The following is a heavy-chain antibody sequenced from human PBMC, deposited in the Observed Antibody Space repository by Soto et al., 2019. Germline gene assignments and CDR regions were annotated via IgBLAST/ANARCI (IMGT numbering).Heavy chain of an antibody. CDR3: ARDLPSSGYYSPYYY. CDR2: ISAYNGNT. D-gene: IGHD3-22*01. Sequence: EASVKVSCKASGYTFTSYGISWVRQAPGQGLEWMGWISAYNGNTNYAQKLQGRVTMTTDTSTSTAYMELRSLRSDDTAVYYCARDLPSSGYYSPYYYWGQGTLVTVSS. V-gene: IGHV1-18*01. CDR1: GYTFTSYG. J-gene: IGHJ4*02.